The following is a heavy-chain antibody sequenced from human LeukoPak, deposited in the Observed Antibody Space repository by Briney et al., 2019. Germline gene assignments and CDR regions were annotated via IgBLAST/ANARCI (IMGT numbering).Heavy chain of an antibody. CDR2: ISATGGST. V-gene: IGHV3-23*01. CDR1: GFTFSGYG. J-gene: IGHJ4*02. D-gene: IGHD6-19*01. Sequence: PGGSLRLSCAASGFTFSGYGITWVRQAPGKGLEWVSTISATGGSTYYADSVKGRFTISRDNSKDTLYLQMNSLRAEDTAVYYCAKGGYSSGWRNYFDYWGQGTLVTVSS. CDR3: AKGGYSSGWRNYFDY.